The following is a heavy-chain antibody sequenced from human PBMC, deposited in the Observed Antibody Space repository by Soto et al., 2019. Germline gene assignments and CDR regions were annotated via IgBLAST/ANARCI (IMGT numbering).Heavy chain of an antibody. CDR1: GGSISSYY. J-gene: IGHJ4*02. CDR2: IYYSGST. D-gene: IGHD3-3*01. CDR3: ARVPSGYWLDY. V-gene: IGHV4-59*01. Sequence: SETLSRTCTASGGSISSYYWSWIRQPPGKGLEWIGYIYYSGSTNYNPSLQSRVTISVVTSKNQFSLKLSSVTAADTAVYYCARVPSGYWLDYWGQGTLVTVSS.